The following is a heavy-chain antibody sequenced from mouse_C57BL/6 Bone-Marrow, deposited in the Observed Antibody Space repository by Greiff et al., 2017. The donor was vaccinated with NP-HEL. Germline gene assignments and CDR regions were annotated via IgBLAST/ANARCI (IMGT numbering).Heavy chain of an antibody. Sequence: VHLVESGPGLVAPSKSLSITCTVSGFSLTSYGVHWVRQPPGKGLEWLVVIWSDGSTTYNSALYPRLSISKDNSKGKVFLKMNRLQTDDTAMYYCARHEADYYDCSYAMDYWGQGTSVTVSS. CDR3: ARHEADYYDCSYAMDY. CDR2: IWSDGST. D-gene: IGHD2-4*01. V-gene: IGHV2-6-1*01. CDR1: GFSLTSYG. J-gene: IGHJ4*01.